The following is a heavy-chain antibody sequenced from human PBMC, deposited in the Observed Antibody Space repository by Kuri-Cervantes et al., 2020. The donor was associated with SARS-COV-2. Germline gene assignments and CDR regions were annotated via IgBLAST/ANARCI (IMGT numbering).Heavy chain of an antibody. Sequence: LSLTCAASGFTFSSYAMSWVRQAPGKGLEWVSAISGSGGSTYYADSVKGRFTISRDNSKNTPYLQMNSLRAEDTAVYYCAKAQTQQLVRLVDYRGQGTLVTVSS. CDR3: AKAQTQQLVRLVDY. V-gene: IGHV3-23*01. J-gene: IGHJ4*02. D-gene: IGHD6-13*01. CDR2: ISGSGGST. CDR1: GFTFSSYA.